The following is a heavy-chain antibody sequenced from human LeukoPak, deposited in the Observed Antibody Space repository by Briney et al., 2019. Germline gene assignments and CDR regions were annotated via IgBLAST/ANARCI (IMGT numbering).Heavy chain of an antibody. CDR1: GFTFDESA. J-gene: IGHJ3*02. V-gene: IGHV3-43D*03. D-gene: IGHD3-10*01. CDR3: AKDGDYYGSGKGFAAFDI. CDR2: ISRNGGST. Sequence: GGSLRLSCVASGFTFDESAMHWVRQGPGKGLEWVSLISRNGGSTYYADSVKGRFTISRDNRKNSLYLQMNSLRAEDTALYYCAKDGDYYGSGKGFAAFDIWGQGTMVTVSS.